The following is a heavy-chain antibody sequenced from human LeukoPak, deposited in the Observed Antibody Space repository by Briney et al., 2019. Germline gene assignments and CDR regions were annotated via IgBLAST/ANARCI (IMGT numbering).Heavy chain of an antibody. CDR1: GFTFSSYP. V-gene: IGHV3-23*01. D-gene: IGHD2-8*01. CDR3: AKESCTNGVCYRTN. CDR2: ISGGGASA. J-gene: IGHJ4*02. Sequence: GGSLRLSCAASGFTFSSYPMSWVRQAPTTGLQWVSAISGGGASAYYADSVKGRFTISRDNSKNTLYLQMNSLRAEDTAVYYCAKESCTNGVCYRTNWGQGTLVTVSS.